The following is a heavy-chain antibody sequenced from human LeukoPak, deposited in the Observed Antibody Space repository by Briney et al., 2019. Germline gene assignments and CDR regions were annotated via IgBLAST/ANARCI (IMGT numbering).Heavy chain of an antibody. Sequence: SQTLSLTCAISGDSVSSNDASWNWIRQSPSRGLEWLGRTFYRSKWYYDYEASLKSRITINPGTSKNQFSLQLNSMTPEDTAMYYCAREVAMIRGVKNWFDRWGQGTLVTVSS. J-gene: IGHJ5*02. D-gene: IGHD3-10*01. CDR1: GDSVSSNDAS. CDR2: TFYRSKWYY. CDR3: AREVAMIRGVKNWFDR. V-gene: IGHV6-1*01.